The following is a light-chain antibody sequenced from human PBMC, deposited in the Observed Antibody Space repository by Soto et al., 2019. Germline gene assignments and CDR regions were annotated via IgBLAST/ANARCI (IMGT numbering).Light chain of an antibody. CDR1: QSVSSY. J-gene: IGKJ2*01. V-gene: IGKV3-11*01. Sequence: EIVLTQSPATLSLSPGERATLSCRASQSVSSYLAWYHQKPGQAPRLLIYDASNRATGIPARFSGSGSGTAVTLTISSLQPDDVAVDYCHQQNNCPPRYTFGQGTKLEIK. CDR3: HQQNNCPPRYT. CDR2: DAS.